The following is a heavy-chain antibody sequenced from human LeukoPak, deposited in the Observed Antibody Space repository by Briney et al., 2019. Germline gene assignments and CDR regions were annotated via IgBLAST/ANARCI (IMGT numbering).Heavy chain of an antibody. CDR2: IYAGDSDT. CDR3: ARRGAGGGWSY. Sequence: GESLEISCKGSGYSFTSYWIGWVRQMPGKGLEWMGIIYAGDSDTRCSPSFQGQVTFSVDTSISTAYLQWNSLKASDTAMYYCARRGAGGGWSYWGQGTLVTVSS. CDR1: GYSFTSYW. V-gene: IGHV5-51*01. J-gene: IGHJ4*02. D-gene: IGHD6-19*01.